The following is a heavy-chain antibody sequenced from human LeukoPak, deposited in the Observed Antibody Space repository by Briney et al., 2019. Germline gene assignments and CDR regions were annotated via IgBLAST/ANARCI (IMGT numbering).Heavy chain of an antibody. Sequence: PSETLSLTCTVSGGSISSYYWSWIRQPPGKGLEWIGYIYYSGSTNYNPSLKSRVTISVDTSKNQSSLKLSSVTAADTAVYYCARSSSWYLSWFDPWGQGTLVTVSS. CDR3: ARSSSWYLSWFDP. J-gene: IGHJ5*02. V-gene: IGHV4-59*01. CDR2: IYYSGST. D-gene: IGHD6-13*01. CDR1: GGSISSYY.